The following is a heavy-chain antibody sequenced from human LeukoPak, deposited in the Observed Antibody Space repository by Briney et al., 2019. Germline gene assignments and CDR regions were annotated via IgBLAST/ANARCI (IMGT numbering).Heavy chain of an antibody. CDR3: ARVNPSHYDSSGYYPYYFDY. V-gene: IGHV4-59*01. Sequence: PSETLSLTCTVSGGSISSYYWSWIRQPPGKGLEWIGYIYYSGSTNYNPSLKSRVTISVDTSKNQFSLKLSSVTAADTAVYYCARVNPSHYDSSGYYPYYFDYWGQGTLVTVSS. CDR2: IYYSGST. J-gene: IGHJ4*02. CDR1: GGSISSYY. D-gene: IGHD3-22*01.